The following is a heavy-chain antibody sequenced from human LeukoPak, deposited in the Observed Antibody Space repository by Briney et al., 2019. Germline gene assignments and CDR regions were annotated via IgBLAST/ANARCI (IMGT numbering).Heavy chain of an antibody. J-gene: IGHJ4*02. CDR1: GGSISSSSYY. D-gene: IGHD4-17*01. CDR3: ARGNGDYPQTPFDY. Sequence: PSETLSLTCTVSGGSISSSSYYWGWIRQPPGKGLEWIGSIYYSGSTYYNPSLKSRVTISVDTSKNQFSLKLSSVTAADTAVYYCARGNGDYPQTPFDYWGQGTLVTVSS. V-gene: IGHV4-39*07. CDR2: IYYSGST.